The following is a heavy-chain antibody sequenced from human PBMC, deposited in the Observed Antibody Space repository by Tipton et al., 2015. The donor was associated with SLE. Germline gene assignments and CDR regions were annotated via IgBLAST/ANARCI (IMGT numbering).Heavy chain of an antibody. CDR1: GFTFSSYD. CDR3: AKEVPPGYGMDV. V-gene: IGHV3-30*02. D-gene: IGHD4/OR15-4a*01. Sequence: GSLRLSCAASGFTFSSYDMYWVRQAPGKGLEWVAFIRYDGSNKYYADSVKGRFTISRDSSKNTLYLQMNSLRAEDTAVYYCAKEVPPGYGMDVWGQGTTVTVSS. CDR2: IRYDGSNK. J-gene: IGHJ6*02.